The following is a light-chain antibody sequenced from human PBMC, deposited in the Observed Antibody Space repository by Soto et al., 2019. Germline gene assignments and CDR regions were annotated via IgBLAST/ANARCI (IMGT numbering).Light chain of an antibody. CDR2: LGS. V-gene: IGKV2-28*01. CDR3: MQALHTPT. Sequence: DIVMTQSPLSLPVTPGEPASISCRSSQSLLHSNGYNYLDWYLQKPGQSPHLLIYLGSNRASGVPDRVSGSGSGTDFTLKISRVEAEDVGVYYCMQALHTPTFGGGTKVEIK. J-gene: IGKJ4*01. CDR1: QSLLHSNGYNY.